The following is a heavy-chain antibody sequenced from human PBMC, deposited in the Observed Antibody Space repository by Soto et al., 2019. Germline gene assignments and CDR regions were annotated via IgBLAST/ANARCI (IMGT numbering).Heavy chain of an antibody. CDR1: GCSISSGDYH. J-gene: IGHJ6*02. CDR3: ARDSRTPSGGMDV. Sequence: SETLSLTCTVAGCSISSGDYHWTWILQFPGKGLEGIGAIYYSASTYYNPSLVRRLTISVDTSKNKFSLKLTSVTAADTACYYCARDSRTPSGGMDVWGQGTTVTVSS. V-gene: IGHV4-30-4*01. CDR2: IYYSAST.